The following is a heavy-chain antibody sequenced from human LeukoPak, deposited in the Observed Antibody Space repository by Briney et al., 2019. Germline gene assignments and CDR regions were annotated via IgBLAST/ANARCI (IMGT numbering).Heavy chain of an antibody. Sequence: GGSLRLSCAASGFTFSSYAMSWVRQAPGKGLEWVSAISGSGGSTYYADSVKGRFTISRDNSKNTLYLQMNSLRAEDTAVHYYAKPLLFSYYYDSSGSVDYWGQGTLVTVSS. J-gene: IGHJ4*02. V-gene: IGHV3-23*01. D-gene: IGHD3-22*01. CDR1: GFTFSSYA. CDR3: AKPLLFSYYYDSSGSVDY. CDR2: ISGSGGST.